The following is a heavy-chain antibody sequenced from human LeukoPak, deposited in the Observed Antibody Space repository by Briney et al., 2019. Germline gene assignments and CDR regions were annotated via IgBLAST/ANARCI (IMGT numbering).Heavy chain of an antibody. CDR1: GFIFNNYA. V-gene: IGHV3-9*01. Sequence: GGSLRLSCAGPGFIFNNYAMHWVRQPPGKGLEWVSGISWNSGSIDYADSVMGRFTISRDNAKNSLYLQMNSLRAEDTAFYYCAKDNRRHYTSGPNPDSLHWGQGALVTVSS. D-gene: IGHD6-19*01. CDR2: ISWNSGSI. CDR3: AKDNRRHYTSGPNPDSLH. J-gene: IGHJ4*02.